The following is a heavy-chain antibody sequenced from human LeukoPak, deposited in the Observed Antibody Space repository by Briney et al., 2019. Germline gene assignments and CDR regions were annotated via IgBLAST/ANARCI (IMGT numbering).Heavy chain of an antibody. J-gene: IGHJ3*02. V-gene: IGHV3-33*01. D-gene: IGHD6-19*01. CDR2: IWYDGSNK. CDR3: ARDSSSGWFDAFDI. CDR1: GFIFSSYG. Sequence: PGGSLRLSCAASGFIFSSYGMHWVRQAPGKGLEWVAVIWYDGSNKYSADSVKGRFTISRDNSKNTLYLQMNSLRAEDTAVYYCARDSSSGWFDAFDIWGQGTMVTVS.